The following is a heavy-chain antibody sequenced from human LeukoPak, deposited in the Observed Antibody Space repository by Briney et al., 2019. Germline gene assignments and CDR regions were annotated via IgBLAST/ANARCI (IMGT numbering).Heavy chain of an antibody. CDR2: ISAYNGNT. Sequence: ASVKVSCKASGYTFTSYGISWVRQAPGQGLEWMGWISAYNGNTNYAQKLQGRVTMTTDTSTSTAYMELRSLRSDDTAVYYCARDLGDIAVAGTWFDYRGQGTLVTVSS. CDR1: GYTFTSYG. J-gene: IGHJ4*02. D-gene: IGHD6-19*01. CDR3: ARDLGDIAVAGTWFDY. V-gene: IGHV1-18*04.